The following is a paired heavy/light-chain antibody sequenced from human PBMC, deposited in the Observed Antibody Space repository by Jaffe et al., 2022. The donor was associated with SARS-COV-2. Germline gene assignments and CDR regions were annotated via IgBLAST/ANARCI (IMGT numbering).Light chain of an antibody. Sequence: QSVLTQPPSVSAAPGQKVTISCSGTSSNIGDNYVAWYQQLPGAAPKLLIQEDDKRRSGIPDRFSGSKSGTSATLTITGLQTADEAEYYCGSWDNSLSVVFGGGTKLTVL. V-gene: IGLV1-51*02. CDR2: EDD. J-gene: IGLJ2*01. CDR3: GSWDNSLSVV. CDR1: SSNIGDNY.
Heavy chain of an antibody. CDR2: ISANGGNT. J-gene: IGHJ6*02. V-gene: IGHV3-23*01. CDR3: AKSRRIAAPKILFSYGMDV. CDR1: GFGFGSFA. Sequence: EVQLLESGGGLVQPGGSLRLSCAASGFGFGSFAMSWVRQAPGKGLQWVAGISANGGNTYYADSVKGRFTISRDNSQNTLFLQMNSLRAVDTALYYCAKSRRIAAPKILFSYGMDVWGQGTAVTVSS. D-gene: IGHD6-13*01.